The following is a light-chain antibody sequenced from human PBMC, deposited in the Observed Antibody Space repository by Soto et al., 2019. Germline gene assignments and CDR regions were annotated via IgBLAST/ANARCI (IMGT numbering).Light chain of an antibody. CDR2: NNI. V-gene: IGLV1-47*01. Sequence: QSVLTQPPSASGTPGQRVTISCSGSSSNIGSNYVSWYQRLPGTAPKLLINNNIHRPSGVPDRFSGSKSGTSASLAISGLRSEDEADYYCAAWDDSLSGPVFGGGTKLTV. CDR3: AAWDDSLSGPV. J-gene: IGLJ3*02. CDR1: SSNIGSNY.